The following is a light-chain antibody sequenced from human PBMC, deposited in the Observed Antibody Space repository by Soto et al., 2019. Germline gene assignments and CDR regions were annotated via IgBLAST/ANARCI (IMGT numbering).Light chain of an antibody. CDR1: QTITTY. Sequence: DLQMTQAPSSLSASVGDRVTISCRASQTITTYLNWYQQKPGKAPKLLIYAASSLHSGVPSRFSGSGSETDFTLTISSLQPEDFAAYYCQQTYSALWTFGQGTKLEIK. V-gene: IGKV1-39*01. CDR2: AAS. J-gene: IGKJ1*01. CDR3: QQTYSALWT.